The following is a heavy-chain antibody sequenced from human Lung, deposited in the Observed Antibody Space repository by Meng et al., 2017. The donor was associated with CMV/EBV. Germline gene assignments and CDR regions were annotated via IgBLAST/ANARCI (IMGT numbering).Heavy chain of an antibody. D-gene: IGHD7-27*01. V-gene: IGHV3-66*02. CDR3: ARDKSLGALDI. Sequence: GESXKISCAASGFTVSSNYMSWVRQAPGKGLEWVSVIYSVGTTYYADSVKGRFTISSDNSKNTVYLQMNSLNAEDRAVYYCARDKSLGALDIWGQGTMVTVSS. J-gene: IGHJ3*02. CDR1: GFTVSSNY. CDR2: IYSVGTT.